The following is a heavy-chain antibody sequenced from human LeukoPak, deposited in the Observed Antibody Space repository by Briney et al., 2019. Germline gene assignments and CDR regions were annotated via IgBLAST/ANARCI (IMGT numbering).Heavy chain of an antibody. Sequence: GGSLRLSCAASGFTFSNYWMNWVRQAPGKGLEGVATINEDGSERYYMDSMKGRFTISRDNGDNSLYLQMNSLRAEDTAVYYCATASPYCSGDYCRLRFDYWGQGTLVTVSS. V-gene: IGHV3-7*03. CDR2: INEDGSER. CDR1: GFTFSNYW. CDR3: ATASPYCSGDYCRLRFDY. J-gene: IGHJ4*02. D-gene: IGHD3-22*01.